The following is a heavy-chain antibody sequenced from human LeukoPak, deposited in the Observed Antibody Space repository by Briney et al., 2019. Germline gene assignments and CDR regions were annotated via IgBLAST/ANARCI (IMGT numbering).Heavy chain of an antibody. J-gene: IGHJ4*02. V-gene: IGHV1-24*01. D-gene: IGHD3-22*01. CDR1: GGTFSSYA. CDR2: FDPEDGET. CDR3: ATLPNYYDSSVYYFDY. Sequence: GASVKVSCKASGGTFSSYAISWVRQAPGKGLEWMGGFDPEDGETIYAQKFQGRVTMTEDTSTDTAYMELSSLRSEDTAVYYCATLPNYYDSSVYYFDYWGQGTLVTVSS.